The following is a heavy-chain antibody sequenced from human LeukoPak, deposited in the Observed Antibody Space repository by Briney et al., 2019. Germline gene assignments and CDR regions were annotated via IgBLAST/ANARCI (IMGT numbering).Heavy chain of an antibody. CDR1: GGTFSNSG. CDR3: ARERLARFPYFDY. J-gene: IGHJ4*02. Sequence: GSSVKVSCKTSGGTFSNSGISWVRQAPGQGPEWXXXIIPVFGAPNYAQKFQGRLTITADRSTTTAYMELSSLTSDDTAVYYCARERLARFPYFDYWGQGTLVAVSS. V-gene: IGHV1-69*06. D-gene: IGHD3-3*01. CDR2: IIPVFGAP.